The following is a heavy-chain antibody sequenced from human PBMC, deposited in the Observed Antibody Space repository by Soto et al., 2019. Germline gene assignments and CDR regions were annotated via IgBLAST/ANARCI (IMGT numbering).Heavy chain of an antibody. V-gene: IGHV3-30*03. CDR3: PRLPYRVSYLAYFDY. CDR2: ISYDGSNK. D-gene: IGHD1-26*01. J-gene: IGHJ4*02. CDR1: GFTFSSYG. Sequence: QVQLVESGGGVVQPGRSLRLSCAASGFTFSSYGMHWVRQAPGKGLEWVAVISYDGSNKYYADSVKGRFTISRDNSKNTLYLQMNSLIAEHTALYYCPRLPYRVSYLAYFDYWGQGTLVTVSS.